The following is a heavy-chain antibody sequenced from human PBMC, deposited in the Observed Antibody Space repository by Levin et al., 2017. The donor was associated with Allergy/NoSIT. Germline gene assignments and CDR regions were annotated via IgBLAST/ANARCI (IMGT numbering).Heavy chain of an antibody. CDR2: IIPIFGTA. CDR3: ARSTFGTTDYYDSSGYYSGADY. CDR1: GGTFSSYA. J-gene: IGHJ4*02. Sequence: SVKVSCKASGGTFSSYAISWVRQAPGQGLEWMGGIIPIFGTANYAQKFQGRVTITADKSTSTAYMELSSLRSEDTAVYYCARSTFGTTDYYDSSGYYSGADYWGQGTLVTVSS. D-gene: IGHD3-22*01. V-gene: IGHV1-69*06.